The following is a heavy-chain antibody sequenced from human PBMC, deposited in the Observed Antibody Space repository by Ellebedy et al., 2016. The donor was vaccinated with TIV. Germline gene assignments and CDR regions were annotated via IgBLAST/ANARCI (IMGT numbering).Heavy chain of an antibody. CDR3: ANGAREIANFDY. CDR2: ISWNSGSI. Sequence: GGSLRLSXAASGFTFDDYAMHWVRQAPGKGLEWVSGISWNSGSIGYADSVKGRFTISRDNAKNSLYLQMNSLRAEDTALYYCANGAREIANFDYWGQGTLVTVSS. V-gene: IGHV3-9*01. D-gene: IGHD5-24*01. J-gene: IGHJ4*02. CDR1: GFTFDDYA.